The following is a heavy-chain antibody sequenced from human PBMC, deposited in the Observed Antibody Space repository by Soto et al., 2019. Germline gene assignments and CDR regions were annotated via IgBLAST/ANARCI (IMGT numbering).Heavy chain of an antibody. J-gene: IGHJ4*02. Sequence: QVQLVQSGAEVKKPGSSVKVSCKASGGTFSSYAISWVRQAPGQGLEWMGGIIPIFGTANYAQKFQGRVTINADESTSTAYMELSSMRSEDTAVYYCAREGGYDILTGYYNLYYWGQGTLVTVSS. CDR1: GGTFSSYA. D-gene: IGHD3-9*01. V-gene: IGHV1-69*01. CDR3: AREGGYDILTGYYNLYY. CDR2: IIPIFGTA.